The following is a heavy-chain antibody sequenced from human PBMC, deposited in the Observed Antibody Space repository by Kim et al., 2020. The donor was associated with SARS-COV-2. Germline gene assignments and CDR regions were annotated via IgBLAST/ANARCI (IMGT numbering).Heavy chain of an antibody. CDR2: MNPNSGNT. D-gene: IGHD2-15*01. CDR1: GYTFTSYD. J-gene: IGHJ5*02. CDR3: ARGRGRMRYNWFDP. V-gene: IGHV1-8*01. Sequence: ASVKVSCKASGYTFTSYDINWVRQATGQGLEWMGWMNPNSGNTGYAQKFQGRVTMTRNNSISTAYMELSSLRSEDTAVYYCARGRGRMRYNWFDPWGQGTLVSVSS.